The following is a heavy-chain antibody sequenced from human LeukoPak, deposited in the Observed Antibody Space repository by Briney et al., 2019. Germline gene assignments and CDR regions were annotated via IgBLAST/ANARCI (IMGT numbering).Heavy chain of an antibody. CDR3: AREESGSYSNPDY. CDR1: GFTFSVYN. J-gene: IGHJ4*02. CDR2: ISRSGSTK. D-gene: IGHD1-26*01. V-gene: IGHV3-11*04. Sequence: GGSLRLSCAASGFTFSVYNMRWIRQAPGKRLEWVSSISRSGSTKYYADSVKGRFTISRDNAKNSLYLQMNSLRAEDTAVYYCAREESGSYSNPDYWGQGTLVTVSS.